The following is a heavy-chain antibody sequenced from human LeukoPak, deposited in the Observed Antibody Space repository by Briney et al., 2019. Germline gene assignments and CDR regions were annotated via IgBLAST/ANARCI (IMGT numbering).Heavy chain of an antibody. CDR2: INHSGST. CDR3: ARASDNYDSSGYGP. J-gene: IGHJ5*02. CDR1: GGSFSGYY. D-gene: IGHD3-22*01. V-gene: IGHV4-34*01. Sequence: SETLSLTCAVYGGSFSGYYWSWIRQPPGKGLEWIGEINHSGSTNYNPSLKSRVTISVDTSKNQFSLKLSSVTAADTAVCYCARASDNYDSSGYGPWGQGTLVTASS.